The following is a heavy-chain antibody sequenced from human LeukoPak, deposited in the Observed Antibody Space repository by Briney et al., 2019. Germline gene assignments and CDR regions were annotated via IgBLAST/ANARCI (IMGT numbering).Heavy chain of an antibody. CDR2: INSDGSST. D-gene: IGHD3-10*01. Sequence: PGGSLRFSCAATGFTFSSYWMHWVRQAPGKGLVWVSRINSDGSSTSYADSVKGRFTISRDNAKNTLYLQMNSLRAEDTAVYYCARDSMVRGVIRQYYYGMDVWGKGTTVTVSS. V-gene: IGHV3-74*01. CDR3: ARDSMVRGVIRQYYYGMDV. CDR1: GFTFSSYW. J-gene: IGHJ6*04.